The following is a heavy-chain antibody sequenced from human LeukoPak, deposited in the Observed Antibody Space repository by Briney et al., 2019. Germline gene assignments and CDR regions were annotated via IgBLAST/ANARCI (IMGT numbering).Heavy chain of an antibody. V-gene: IGHV3-23*01. CDR2: FRRSDGAT. CDR1: GFTFSSYP. CDR3: ARGGGSYSWADY. J-gene: IGHJ4*02. Sequence: PGGSLRLSCAASGFTFSSYPMSWVRQAPGKGLEWVSGFRRSDGATFYADSVKGRFTASRDNSKDTLYLQMNNLKAEDTALYYCARGGGSYSWADYWGQGTPVTVSS. D-gene: IGHD1-26*01.